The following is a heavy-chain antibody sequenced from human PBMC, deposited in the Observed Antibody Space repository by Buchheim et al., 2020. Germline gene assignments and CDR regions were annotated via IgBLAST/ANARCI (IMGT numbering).Heavy chain of an antibody. J-gene: IGHJ6*02. CDR1: GFTFSSYG. Sequence: QVQLVESGGGVVQPGRSLRLSCAASGFTFSSYGMHWVRQAPGKGLEWVAVISYDGSNKYYADSVKGRFTISRDNSKNKLYLQMNSLRAEDTAAYYCAKEFAAGLEGMDVWGQGTT. V-gene: IGHV3-30*18. D-gene: IGHD1-1*01. CDR2: ISYDGSNK. CDR3: AKEFAAGLEGMDV.